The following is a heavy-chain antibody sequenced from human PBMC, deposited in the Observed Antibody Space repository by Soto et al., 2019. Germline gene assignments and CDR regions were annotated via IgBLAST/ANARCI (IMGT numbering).Heavy chain of an antibody. J-gene: IGHJ4*02. Sequence: QITLKESGPTVVNPTETLTLTCTFSGFSLTTSGVGVGWVRQSPGKAPEWLALIYWDDDKRYSTSLKSRLTITKDTSKNQVVLTMANVDPADTATYYCAHRVLRTVFGVVTTTAIYYDFWGQGTPVVVSS. V-gene: IGHV2-5*02. CDR1: GFSLTTSGVG. D-gene: IGHD3-3*01. CDR3: AHRVLRTVFGVVTTTAIYYDF. CDR2: IYWDDDK.